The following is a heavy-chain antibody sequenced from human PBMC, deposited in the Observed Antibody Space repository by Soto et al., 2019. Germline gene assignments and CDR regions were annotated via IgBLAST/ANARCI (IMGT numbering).Heavy chain of an antibody. V-gene: IGHV4-39*01. D-gene: IGHD2-15*01. CDR1: GDSIGSVKYH. CDR2: MYSTGST. J-gene: IGHJ5*02. Sequence: SETLSLTCTVSGDSIGSVKYHWGWIRQSPGKGLEWIGSMYSTGSTQYNPSLKSRVTMSVDTSTNQFSLKLRSVTAADTAIYYCARRPVRGGNSGVGFDPWGQGTLVTVSS. CDR3: ARRPVRGGNSGVGFDP.